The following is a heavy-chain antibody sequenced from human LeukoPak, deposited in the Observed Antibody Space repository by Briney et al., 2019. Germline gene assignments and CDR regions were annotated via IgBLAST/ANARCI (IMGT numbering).Heavy chain of an antibody. V-gene: IGHV3-33*01. D-gene: IGHD2-2*01. CDR1: GFTFSNYG. Sequence: PGRSLRLSCAASGFTFSNYGFHWVRQAPGKGLEWVAVIWYDGSKKYYADSVKGRFTISRDNSKNTLYLQMSSLRAEDTAVYYCVRDYCTSTSCFDYWGQGTLVTVSS. CDR3: VRDYCTSTSCFDY. J-gene: IGHJ4*02. CDR2: IWYDGSKK.